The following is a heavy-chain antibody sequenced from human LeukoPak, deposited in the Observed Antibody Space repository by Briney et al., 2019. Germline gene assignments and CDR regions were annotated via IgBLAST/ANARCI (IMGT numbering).Heavy chain of an antibody. D-gene: IGHD3-9*01. CDR2: IYHSGST. CDR1: GYSISSGYY. J-gene: IGHJ6*03. V-gene: IGHV4-38-2*02. CDR3: ARDLVYYDILTGFVAAMDV. Sequence: SETLSLTCAVSGYSISSGYYWGWIRQPPGKGLEWIGSIYHSGSTYYNPSLKSRVTISVDTSKNQFSLKLSSVTAADTAVYYCARDLVYYDILTGFVAAMDVWGKGTTVTVSS.